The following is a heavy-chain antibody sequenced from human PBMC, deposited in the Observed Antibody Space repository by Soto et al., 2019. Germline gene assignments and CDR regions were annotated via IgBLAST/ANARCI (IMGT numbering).Heavy chain of an antibody. CDR3: ARDGGNLRFLEWYPSSMDV. Sequence: PGGSLRLSCAASGVTFKSYAMNWVRQAPGKGLEWVAVISYDVGSNNYYADSVKGRFTISRDNSKNTLYLQMNSLRAEDTAVYYCARDGGNLRFLEWYPSSMDVWGQGTTVTVSS. V-gene: IGHV3-30-3*01. CDR2: ISYDVGSNN. D-gene: IGHD3-3*01. J-gene: IGHJ6*02. CDR1: GVTFKSYA.